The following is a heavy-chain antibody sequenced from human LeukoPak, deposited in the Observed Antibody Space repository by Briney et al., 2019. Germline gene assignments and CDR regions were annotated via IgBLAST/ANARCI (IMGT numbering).Heavy chain of an antibody. CDR3: ASSLSSHIAVAGFVGYYYYMDV. V-gene: IGHV4-38-2*01. CDR1: GYSISSGYY. CDR2: IYHSGST. J-gene: IGHJ6*03. Sequence: SETLSLTCAVSGYSISSGYYWGWIRQPPGKGLEWIGSIYHSGSTYYNPSLKSRVTISVDTSKNQFSLKLSSVTAADTAVYYCASSLSSHIAVAGFVGYYYYMDVWGKGTTVTVSS. D-gene: IGHD6-19*01.